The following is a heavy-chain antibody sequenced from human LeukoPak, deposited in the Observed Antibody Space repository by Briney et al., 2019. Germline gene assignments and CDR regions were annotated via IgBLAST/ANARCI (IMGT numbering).Heavy chain of an antibody. V-gene: IGHV4-34*01. CDR2: INHSGST. J-gene: IGHJ2*01. D-gene: IGHD2-2*01. CDR3: ARGRFIARKYCSSTSCQGYWYFDL. Sequence: SETLSLTCAVYGGSFSGYYWSWIRQPPGKGLEWIGEINHSGSTNHNPSLKSRVTISVDTSKNQFSLKLSSVTAADTAVYYCARGRFIARKYCSSTSCQGYWYFDLWGRGTLVTVSS. CDR1: GGSFSGYY.